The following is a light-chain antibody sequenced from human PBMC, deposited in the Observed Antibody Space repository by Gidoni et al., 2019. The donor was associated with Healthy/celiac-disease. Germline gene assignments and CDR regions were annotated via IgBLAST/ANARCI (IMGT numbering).Light chain of an antibody. CDR1: QSVSSY. CDR2: DAS. J-gene: IGKJ2*01. CDR3: QQRSNWPPYT. V-gene: IGKV3-11*01. Sequence: EIVLTQSPATLYLSPGERATLSCRASQSVSSYLAWYKQKPGQAPRLLIYDASNRATGIPARFSGSGSGTDFTLTISSLEPEDFAVYYCQQRSNWPPYTFXXXTQLEIK.